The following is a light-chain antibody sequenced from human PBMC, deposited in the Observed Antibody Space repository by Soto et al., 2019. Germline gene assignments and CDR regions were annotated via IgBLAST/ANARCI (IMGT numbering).Light chain of an antibody. CDR2: DVT. CDR3: SSYTRSSTLVV. V-gene: IGLV2-11*01. CDR1: SSDVGGSDY. J-gene: IGLJ2*01. Sequence: QSALTQPRSVSGSPGQSVTISCTGTSSDVGGSDYVSWFQHYPGKGPKLLIYDVTRRPSGVPDRFSGSKSGNTASLTISGLQVEDEADYYCSSYTRSSTLVVFGGGTKLTVL.